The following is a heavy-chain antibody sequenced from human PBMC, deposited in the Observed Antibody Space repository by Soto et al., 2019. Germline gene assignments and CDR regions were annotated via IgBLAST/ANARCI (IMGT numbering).Heavy chain of an antibody. CDR2: ISYDGSNK. D-gene: IGHD5-12*01. J-gene: IGHJ4*02. Sequence: GGSLRLSCAASGFTFSSYGMHWVRQAPGKGLEWVAVISYDGSNKYYADSVKGRFTISRDSSKNTLYLQMNSLRPEDTAVYYCAKHRDIVPRTAYYFDYWGQGTLVTVSS. CDR1: GFTFSSYG. CDR3: AKHRDIVPRTAYYFDY. V-gene: IGHV3-30*18.